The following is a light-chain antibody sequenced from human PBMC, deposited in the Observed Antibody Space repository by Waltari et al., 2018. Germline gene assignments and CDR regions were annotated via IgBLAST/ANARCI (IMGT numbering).Light chain of an antibody. CDR1: SSDVGFYNL. Sequence: QSALTQPASVSVSPGQSITISCTGTSSDVGFYNLVSWYQQHPGKAPELVVYEVISRPSGVSNRLSGCKSGNTASLTISGLQAEDEADYYCCSYAGRNIWVFGGGTKLTVL. V-gene: IGLV2-23*02. CDR2: EVI. J-gene: IGLJ3*02. CDR3: CSYAGRNIWV.